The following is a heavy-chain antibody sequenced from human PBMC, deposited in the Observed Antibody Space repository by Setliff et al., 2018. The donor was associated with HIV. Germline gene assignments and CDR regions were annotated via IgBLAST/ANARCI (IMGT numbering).Heavy chain of an antibody. CDR3: ARGHSHGYGYSGSYGPFDI. CDR1: GYTFTTSY. CDR2: IIPMFGTL. V-gene: IGHV1-69*05. D-gene: IGHD1-26*01. Sequence: ASVKVSCKASGYTFTTSYIHWVRQAPGQGLEWMGGIIPMFGTLNFAQKFQGRVTISTDDSTSTAYMELNSLRSEDTAVYYCARGHSHGYGYSGSYGPFDIWGQGTMVTVSS. J-gene: IGHJ3*02.